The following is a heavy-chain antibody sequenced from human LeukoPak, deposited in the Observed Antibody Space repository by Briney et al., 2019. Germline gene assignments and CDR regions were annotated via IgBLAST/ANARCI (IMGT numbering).Heavy chain of an antibody. J-gene: IGHJ6*02. CDR2: ISGNGVTR. V-gene: IGHV3-23*01. Sequence: GGSLRLSCAASGFTFSSYAMNWVRQSPGKGLEWVSGISGNGVTRHYADSVKGRLTISRDNSKSTLYLQMSSLRAEDTAVYYCAKGESPQYIVRGVPYYYYVMDVWGQGTTVTVAS. CDR3: AKGESPQYIVRGVPYYYYVMDV. D-gene: IGHD3-10*01. CDR1: GFTFSSYA.